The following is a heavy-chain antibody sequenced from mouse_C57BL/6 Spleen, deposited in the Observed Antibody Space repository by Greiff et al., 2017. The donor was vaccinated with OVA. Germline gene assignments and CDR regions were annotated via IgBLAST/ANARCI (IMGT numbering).Heavy chain of an antibody. J-gene: IGHJ2*01. CDR2: ISYDGSN. CDR1: GYSITSGYY. D-gene: IGHD1-3*01. Sequence: EVKLQESGPGLVKPSQSLSLTCSVTGYSITSGYYWNWIRQFPGNKLEWMGYISYDGSNNYNPSLKNRLSITRDTSKNQFFLKLNSVTTEDTATYYGASGEWYFDYWGQGTTLTVSS. CDR3: ASGEWYFDY. V-gene: IGHV3-6*01.